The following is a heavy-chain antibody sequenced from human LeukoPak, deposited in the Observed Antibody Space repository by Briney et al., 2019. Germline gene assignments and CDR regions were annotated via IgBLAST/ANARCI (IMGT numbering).Heavy chain of an antibody. CDR3: ARVQAPSSGWTQDY. Sequence: AXVKVSCKASGYTFTGYYVHWVRQAPGQGLEWMGWINPNSGGTNYAQKFQGRVTMTRDTSISTAYMELSRLRSDDTAVYYCARVQAPSSGWTQDYWGQGTLVTVSS. CDR1: GYTFTGYY. CDR2: INPNSGGT. V-gene: IGHV1-2*02. J-gene: IGHJ4*02. D-gene: IGHD6-19*01.